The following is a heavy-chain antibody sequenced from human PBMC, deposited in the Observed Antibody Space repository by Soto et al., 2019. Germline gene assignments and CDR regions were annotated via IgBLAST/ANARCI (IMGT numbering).Heavy chain of an antibody. V-gene: IGHV3-74*01. J-gene: IGHJ5*02. D-gene: IGHD3-10*01. CDR1: GFTFSSYW. CDR2: IKSDGSST. Sequence: EVQVVESGGDLVQPGGSLRLSCAASGFTFSSYWMHWVRQAPGKGLVWVSRIKSDGSSTNYVDSVKGRFTISRDNAKNTLYLQMNSLRADDTAVYYCARGSVVEWLGELSLDPWGQGTLVSVSS. CDR3: ARGSVVEWLGELSLDP.